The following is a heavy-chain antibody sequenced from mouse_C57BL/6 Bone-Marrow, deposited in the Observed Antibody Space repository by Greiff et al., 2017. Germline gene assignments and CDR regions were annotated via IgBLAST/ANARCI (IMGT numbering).Heavy chain of an antibody. V-gene: IGHV1-62-2*01. CDR1: GYTFTEYT. J-gene: IGHJ2*01. Sequence: QVQLQQSGAELARPGASVKLSCKASGYTFTEYTIHWVKQRSGQGLEWIGWFYPGSGSIKYNEKFKDKATLTADKSSSAVDMERSRMTSEDSAVYFCARHKTSLYYCGSSYRYFDYWGQGTTLTVSS. D-gene: IGHD1-1*01. CDR2: FYPGSGSI. CDR3: ARHKTSLYYCGSSYRYFDY.